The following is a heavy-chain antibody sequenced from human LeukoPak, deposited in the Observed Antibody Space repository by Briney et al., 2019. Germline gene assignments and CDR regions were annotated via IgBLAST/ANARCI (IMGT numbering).Heavy chain of an antibody. D-gene: IGHD5-12*01. Sequence: ASVKVSCKASGYTFSSSGISWVRQAPAQGLEWMGWISPYNDDTRYEQTLQGRVTMTTDTSTSTVYMELRSLRSDDTAVYYCARSGSGYNPIDFWGQGTRVTVSS. J-gene: IGHJ4*02. CDR3: ARSGSGYNPIDF. V-gene: IGHV1-18*01. CDR2: ISPYNDDT. CDR1: GYTFSSSG.